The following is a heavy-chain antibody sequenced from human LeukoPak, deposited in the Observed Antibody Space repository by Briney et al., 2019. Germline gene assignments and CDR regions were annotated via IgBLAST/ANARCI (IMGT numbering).Heavy chain of an antibody. D-gene: IGHD3-22*01. J-gene: IGHJ3*02. Sequence: PGGSLRLSCAASGFTFSSYAMSWVRQAPGKGLEWVSAISGSGGSTYYADSVKGRFTISRDNSKNTLYLQMNSLRAEDTAVYYCATTTSDSSGYYYGDAFDIWGQGTMVTVSS. CDR1: GFTFSSYA. CDR2: ISGSGGST. V-gene: IGHV3-23*01. CDR3: ATTTSDSSGYYYGDAFDI.